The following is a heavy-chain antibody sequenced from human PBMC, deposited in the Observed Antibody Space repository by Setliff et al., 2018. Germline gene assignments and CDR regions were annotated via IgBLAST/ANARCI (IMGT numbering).Heavy chain of an antibody. CDR3: AMILSGYSSSWGAFDI. CDR1: GGSFSGYY. Sequence: SETLSLTCAVYGGSFSGYYWGWIRQPPGKGLEWIGEINHSGSTNYNPSLKSRVTISVDTSKNQFSLKLSSVTAADTAVYYCAMILSGYSSSWGAFDIWGQGTMVTVS. CDR2: INHSGST. V-gene: IGHV4-34*01. J-gene: IGHJ3*02. D-gene: IGHD6-13*01.